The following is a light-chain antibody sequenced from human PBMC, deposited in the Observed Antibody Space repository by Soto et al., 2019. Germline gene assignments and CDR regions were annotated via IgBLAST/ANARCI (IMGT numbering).Light chain of an antibody. J-gene: IGKJ4*01. V-gene: IGKV3-15*01. Sequence: EIVMTQSPATLSVSPGERATLSCGASQSVSSNLAWYQQKPGQAPRLLIYGASTRATGIPARFSGSGSGTEFTLTISSLQSEDFAVYSCQQYNTWPLTFGGGTKVEIK. CDR1: QSVSSN. CDR2: GAS. CDR3: QQYNTWPLT.